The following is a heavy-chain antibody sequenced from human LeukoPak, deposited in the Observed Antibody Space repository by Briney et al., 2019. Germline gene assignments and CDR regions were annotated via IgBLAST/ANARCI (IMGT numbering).Heavy chain of an antibody. CDR1: GFTFSSYA. Sequence: PGGSLRLSCAASGFTFSSYAMSWVRQAPGKGLEWVSAISGSGGSTYYADSVKGRFTISRDNSKNTLYLQMNSLTAEDTAIYYCARDLWDSTCLWGQGTLVTVSS. V-gene: IGHV3-23*01. D-gene: IGHD6-13*01. CDR3: ARDLWDSTCL. J-gene: IGHJ4*02. CDR2: ISGSGGST.